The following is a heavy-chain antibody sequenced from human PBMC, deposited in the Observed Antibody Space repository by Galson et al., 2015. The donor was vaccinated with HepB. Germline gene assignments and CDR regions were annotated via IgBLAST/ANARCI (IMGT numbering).Heavy chain of an antibody. CDR3: ARGKPHYGGNPDWYFDL. D-gene: IGHD4-23*01. J-gene: IGHJ2*01. CDR1: GFTFSSYG. CDR2: IWYDGSNK. Sequence: SLRLSCAASGFTFSSYGMHWVRQAPGKGLEWVAVIWYDGSNKYYADSVKGRSTISRDSSKNTLYLQMNSLRAEDTAVYYCARGKPHYGGNPDWYFDLWGRGTLVTVSS. V-gene: IGHV3-33*08.